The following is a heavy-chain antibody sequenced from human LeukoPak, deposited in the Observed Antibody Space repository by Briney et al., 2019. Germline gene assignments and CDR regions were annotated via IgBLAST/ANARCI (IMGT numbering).Heavy chain of an antibody. D-gene: IGHD3-10*01. J-gene: IGHJ3*02. CDR3: AKGRSGIYDAFDI. CDR1: GFTFSSYG. Sequence: GGSLRLSCVASGFTFSSYGMHWVRQAPGKGLEWVAVIWYDGSNKYYADSVKGRFTISRDNSKNTLYLQMNSLRAEDTAVYSCAKGRSGIYDAFDIWGQGTTVTVSS. V-gene: IGHV3-33*06. CDR2: IWYDGSNK.